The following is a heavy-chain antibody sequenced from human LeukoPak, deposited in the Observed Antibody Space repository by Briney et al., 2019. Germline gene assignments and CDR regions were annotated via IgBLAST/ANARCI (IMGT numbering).Heavy chain of an antibody. V-gene: IGHV3-72*01. Sequence: PGGSLRLSCAASGFTFSSYGMHWVRQAPGKGLEWVGRTRNKANSYTTEYAASVTGRFTISRDDSKNSLYLQMNSLKTEDTAVYYCARRFSGSYSGIDYWGQGTLVTVSS. J-gene: IGHJ4*02. CDR2: TRNKANSYTT. CDR1: GFTFSSYG. D-gene: IGHD1-26*01. CDR3: ARRFSGSYSGIDY.